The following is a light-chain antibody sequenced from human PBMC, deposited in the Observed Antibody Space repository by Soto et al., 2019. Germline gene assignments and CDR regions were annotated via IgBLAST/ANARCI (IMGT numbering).Light chain of an antibody. J-gene: IGLJ1*01. V-gene: IGLV2-14*01. CDR3: GSITSSTTSV. CDR2: EVS. Sequence: QAVVTQPASVSGSPGQSITISCTGSSSDIGGYKYVSWYQHHPGKAPKFLIYEVSNRPSGVSNRFSGSKSGNTASLTISGLQSEDEADYYCGSITSSTTSVFGTGTKLTVL. CDR1: SSDIGGYKY.